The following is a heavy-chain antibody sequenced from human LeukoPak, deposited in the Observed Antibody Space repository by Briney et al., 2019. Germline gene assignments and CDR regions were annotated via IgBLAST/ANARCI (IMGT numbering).Heavy chain of an antibody. CDR2: MKSNSGET. CDR3: ARENEGWLLHYYGVDV. V-gene: IGHV1-2*02. Sequence: ASVKVSCKASGFTFTGYYLHWVRQAPGQGLEWMGWMKSNSGETKFAEKFRGRVTMTRDTAISTAYMDLSGLTSDDTAVYYRARENEGWLLHYYGVDVWGQGTTVTVSS. D-gene: IGHD6-19*01. CDR1: GFTFTGYY. J-gene: IGHJ6*02.